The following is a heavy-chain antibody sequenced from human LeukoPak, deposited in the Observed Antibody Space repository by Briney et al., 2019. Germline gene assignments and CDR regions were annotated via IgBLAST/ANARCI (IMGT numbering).Heavy chain of an antibody. D-gene: IGHD1-26*01. CDR2: ISGSRITT. J-gene: IGHJ4*02. Sequence: GGSLRLSCAASGFTFDSYAMSWVRQPPGKGLEWVSHISGSRITTYYADSVKGRFTISRDNSKNTLYLQMNSLRAEDTAVYYCAKDWVSGSYYVNQDYWGQGTLVTVSS. CDR1: GFTFDSYA. V-gene: IGHV3-23*01. CDR3: AKDWVSGSYYVNQDY.